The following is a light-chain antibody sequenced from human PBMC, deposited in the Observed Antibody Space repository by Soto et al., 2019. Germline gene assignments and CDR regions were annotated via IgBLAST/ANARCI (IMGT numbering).Light chain of an antibody. CDR2: GAS. V-gene: IGKV3-20*01. J-gene: IGKJ1*01. Sequence: EIVLTQSPGTLSLSAGERATLSCRASQSVSRNYLAWYQHKPGQAPTALTYGASNRATGVPDRFSGSGSGTDFTLTISRLEPEDFAVYYCQNYDTSPTFGQGTKVDIK. CDR1: QSVSRNY. CDR3: QNYDTSPT.